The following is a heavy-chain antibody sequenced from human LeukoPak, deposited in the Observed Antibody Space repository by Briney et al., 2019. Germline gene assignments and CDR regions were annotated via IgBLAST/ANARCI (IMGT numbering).Heavy chain of an antibody. CDR2: ISYDGRNI. CDR1: GFTFNNYG. J-gene: IGHJ4*02. V-gene: IGHV3-30*03. D-gene: IGHD3-10*01. CDR3: ARGFSGKDEFDY. Sequence: GGSVRLSCAASGFTFNNYGIHWVRPAPGKGLEWVAVISYDGRNIHYPDSVKGRFTISRDISTDTLWLQMDSLRTEDTAVYYCARGFSGKDEFDYWGQGTLVTVSS.